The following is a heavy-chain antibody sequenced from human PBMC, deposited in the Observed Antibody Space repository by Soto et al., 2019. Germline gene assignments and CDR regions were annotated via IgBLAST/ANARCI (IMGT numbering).Heavy chain of an antibody. J-gene: IGHJ6*02. CDR3: AAAGATNYYYYGMDV. D-gene: IGHD6-25*01. CDR1: GYTFTSYA. V-gene: IGHV1-3*01. CDR2: INAGNGNT. Sequence: GASVKVSCKASGYTFTSYAMHWVRQAPGQRLEWMGWINAGNGNTKYSQKFQGRVTITRDTSASTAYMELSSLRSEDTAVYYCAAAGATNYYYYGMDVWGQGTTVTVSS.